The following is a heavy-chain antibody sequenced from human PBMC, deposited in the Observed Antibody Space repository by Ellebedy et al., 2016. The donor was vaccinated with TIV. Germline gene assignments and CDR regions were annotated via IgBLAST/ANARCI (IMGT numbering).Heavy chain of an antibody. CDR3: AGGSYSVPARFDP. CDR1: GYTFTGYY. J-gene: IGHJ5*02. D-gene: IGHD1-26*01. CDR2: INPNSGGT. Sequence: ASVKVSCKASGYTFTGYYMHWVRQAPGQGLEWMGWINPNSGGTNYAQKFQGRVTMTRDTSISTAYMELSRLRSDDTAVYYCAGGSYSVPARFDPWGQGTLVTVSS. V-gene: IGHV1-2*02.